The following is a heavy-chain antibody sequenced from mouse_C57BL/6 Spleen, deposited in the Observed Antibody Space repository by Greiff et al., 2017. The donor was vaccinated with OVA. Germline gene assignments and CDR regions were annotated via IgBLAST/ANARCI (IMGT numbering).Heavy chain of an antibody. CDR3: ARSYSKDY. V-gene: IGHV5-4*01. CDR2: ISDGGSYT. J-gene: IGHJ4*01. CDR1: GFTFSSYA. D-gene: IGHD2-5*01. Sequence: EVQLVESGGGLVKPGGSLKLSCAASGFTFSSYAMSWVRQTPEKRLEWVATISDGGSYTYYPDNVKGRFTISRDNAKNNLYLQMSHLKSEDTAMYYCARSYSKDYWGQGTSVTVSS.